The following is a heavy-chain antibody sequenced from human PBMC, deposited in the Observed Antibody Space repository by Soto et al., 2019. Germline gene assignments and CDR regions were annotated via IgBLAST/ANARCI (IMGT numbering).Heavy chain of an antibody. CDR1: GGSISSSNW. Sequence: SETLSLTCAVSGGSISSSNWWSWVRQPPGKGLEWIGEIYHSGSTNYNPSLKSRVTISVDKSKNQFSLKLSSVTAADTAVYYCAGRPLYSSSPTSNWFDPWGQGTLVTVSS. V-gene: IGHV4-4*02. J-gene: IGHJ5*02. D-gene: IGHD6-6*01. CDR3: AGRPLYSSSPTSNWFDP. CDR2: IYHSGST.